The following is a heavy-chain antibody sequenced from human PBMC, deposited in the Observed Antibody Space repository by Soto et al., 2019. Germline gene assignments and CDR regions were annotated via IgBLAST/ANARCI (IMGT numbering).Heavy chain of an antibody. CDR3: ARDHPYSSSSRGFDP. J-gene: IGHJ5*02. V-gene: IGHV1-2*04. D-gene: IGHD6-6*01. Sequence: ASVKVSCKASGYTFTGYDMHWVLQAPGQGLEWMGWINPNSGGTNYAQKFQGWVTMTRDTSISTAYMELSRLRSDDTAVYYCARDHPYSSSSRGFDPWGQGTLVTVSS. CDR2: INPNSGGT. CDR1: GYTFTGYD.